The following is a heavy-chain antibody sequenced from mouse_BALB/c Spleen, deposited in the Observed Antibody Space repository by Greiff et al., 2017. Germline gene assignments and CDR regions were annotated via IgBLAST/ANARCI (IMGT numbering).Heavy chain of an antibody. J-gene: IGHJ4*01. Sequence: EVKVEESGGGLVKPGGSLKLSCAASGFTFSSYAMSWVRQSPEKRLEWVAEISSGGSYTYYPATVTGRFTISRDNAKNTLYLEMSSLRSEDTAMYYCARGDGNYHYAMDYWGQGTSVTVSS. CDR3: ARGDGNYHYAMDY. V-gene: IGHV5-9-4*01. CDR1: GFTFSSYA. CDR2: ISSGGSYT. D-gene: IGHD2-1*01.